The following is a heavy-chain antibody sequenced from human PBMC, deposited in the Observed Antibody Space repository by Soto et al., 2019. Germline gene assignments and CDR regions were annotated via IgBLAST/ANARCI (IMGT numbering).Heavy chain of an antibody. Sequence: QVHLQQWGAGLLKPSETLSLTCAVYGESFIGYYWTWIRQSPGKGLEWIGEINHGGSTNYNPSLKSRVTISIDTSKNPFSLKLTSVTDADTSVYYCARTDIVTTNWFEPWGQGTLVTVSS. CDR1: GESFIGYY. V-gene: IGHV4-34*01. CDR3: ARTDIVTTNWFEP. D-gene: IGHD5-12*01. J-gene: IGHJ5*02. CDR2: INHGGST.